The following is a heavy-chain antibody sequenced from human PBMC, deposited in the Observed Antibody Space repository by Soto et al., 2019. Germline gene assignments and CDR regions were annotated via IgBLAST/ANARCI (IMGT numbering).Heavy chain of an antibody. J-gene: IGHJ4*02. V-gene: IGHV1-18*01. CDR3: ARVDDYYDSSGHYFTFFNY. CDR2: IRAFKGYT. Sequence: QVQLVQSGPEVKKPGASVKLSCKASGYIFTSYGIGWVRQAPGQGLEWMGWIRAFKGYTKYLRRLQGRGTMTTDTPTSTAYMELRSLRSDDTAVYYCARVDDYYDSSGHYFTFFNYWGQGSLVTVSS. D-gene: IGHD3-22*01. CDR1: GYIFTSYG.